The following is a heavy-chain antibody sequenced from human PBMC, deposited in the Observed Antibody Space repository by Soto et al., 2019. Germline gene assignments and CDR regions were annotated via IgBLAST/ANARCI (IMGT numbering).Heavy chain of an antibody. V-gene: IGHV3-9*01. D-gene: IGHD3-16*01. CDR3: AKDLYYYDFSLDDS. CDR2: ISWDSKTV. Sequence: SLRLSCAASGFTFDDYAMHCVRQAPWRGLEWISGISWDSKTVGYAESVKGRFVISRDDARNSLYLQMNSLRVEDTAVYYCAKDLYYYDFSLDDSWGQGTLVTVSS. J-gene: IGHJ5*02. CDR1: GFTFDDYA.